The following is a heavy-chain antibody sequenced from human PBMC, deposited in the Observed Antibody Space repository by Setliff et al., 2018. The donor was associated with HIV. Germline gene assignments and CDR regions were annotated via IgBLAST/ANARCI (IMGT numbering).Heavy chain of an antibody. CDR3: ARVGVDVVRHYYYYMDV. D-gene: IGHD3-10*01. CDR2: IIPIFGTA. CDR1: GYTFTSYG. Sequence: SVKVSCKASGYTFTSYGISWVRQAPGQGLEWMGGIIPIFGTANYAQKFQGRVTITADESTSTAYMELSSLRSDDTAVYYCARVGVDVVRHYYYYMDVWGKGTTVTVSS. V-gene: IGHV1-69*13. J-gene: IGHJ6*03.